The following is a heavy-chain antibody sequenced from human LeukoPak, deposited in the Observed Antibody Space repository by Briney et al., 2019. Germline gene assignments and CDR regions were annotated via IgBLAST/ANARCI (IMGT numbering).Heavy chain of an antibody. CDR1: GFTVSSNY. D-gene: IGHD4-17*01. CDR2: IYSGGST. Sequence: GGSLRLSCAASGFTVSSNYMSWVRQAPGKGLEWVSVIYSGGSTYYADSVKGRFTISRDNAKNSLYLQMNNLTAEDAAVYYCARGGTTVTPKNFDYWGQGTLVTVSS. V-gene: IGHV3-53*01. J-gene: IGHJ4*02. CDR3: ARGGTTVTPKNFDY.